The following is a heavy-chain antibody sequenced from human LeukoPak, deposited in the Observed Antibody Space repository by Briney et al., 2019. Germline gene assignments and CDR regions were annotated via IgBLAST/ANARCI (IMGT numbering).Heavy chain of an antibody. D-gene: IGHD2-21*01. V-gene: IGHV3-11*01. Sequence: GGSLRLSCAASGFTFSDYYMSWIRQAPGKGLEWVSYISSSGSTIYYADSVKGRFTISRDNAKNSLYLQMNSLRAEDTAVYYCVKSIPHWYFDLWGRGTLVTVSS. CDR1: GFTFSDYY. J-gene: IGHJ2*01. CDR3: VKSIPHWYFDL. CDR2: ISSSGSTI.